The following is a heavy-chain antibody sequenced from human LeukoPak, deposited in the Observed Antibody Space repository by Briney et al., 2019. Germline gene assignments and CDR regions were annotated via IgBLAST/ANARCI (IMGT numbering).Heavy chain of an antibody. CDR2: IYYSGST. Sequence: GSLRLSCAASGFTFSNDTTNWVRQAPGKGLEWIGSIYYSGSTYYNPSLKSRVTISVDTSKNQFSLKLSSVTAADTAVYYCARANSVLLWFGELCLFDYWGQGTLVTVSS. CDR1: GFTFSNDTT. V-gene: IGHV4-39*07. CDR3: ARANSVLLWFGELCLFDY. D-gene: IGHD3-10*01. J-gene: IGHJ4*02.